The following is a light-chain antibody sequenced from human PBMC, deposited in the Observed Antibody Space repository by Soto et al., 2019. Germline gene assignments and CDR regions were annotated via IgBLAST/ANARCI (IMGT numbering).Light chain of an antibody. CDR2: DAS. V-gene: IGKV1-33*01. CDR3: QQANSFPFT. Sequence: DIQMTQSPSSLSASVGDRVTITCQASQDISNYLNWYQQKPGKAPKLLIYDASNLETGVPSRFSGSGSGTDFTFTISSLQPEDSATYYCQQANSFPFTFGQGTRLEI. J-gene: IGKJ2*01. CDR1: QDISNY.